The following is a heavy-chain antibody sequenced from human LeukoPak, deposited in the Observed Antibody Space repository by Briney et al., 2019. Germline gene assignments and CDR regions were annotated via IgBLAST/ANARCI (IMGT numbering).Heavy chain of an antibody. CDR1: GYSFTSYW. D-gene: IGHD1-26*01. CDR2: IYPSDSDT. J-gene: IGHJ5*02. V-gene: IGHV5-51*01. CDR3: ARGGRSPGNWFDP. Sequence: GESLKISCKGSGYSFTSYWIGWVRHMPGKGLEWMGIIYPSDSDTRYSPSFQGQVIISADKSISTAYLQWGSLKASDTAMYYCARGGRSPGNWFDPWGQGTLVTVSS.